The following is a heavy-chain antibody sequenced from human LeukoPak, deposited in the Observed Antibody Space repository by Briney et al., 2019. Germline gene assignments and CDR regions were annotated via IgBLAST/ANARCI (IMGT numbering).Heavy chain of an antibody. CDR2: ISYDGSNK. CDR3: AREAAAGFDY. V-gene: IGHV3-30*01. D-gene: IGHD6-13*01. Sequence: PGRSLRLSYAASGFTFSSYAMHWVRQAPGKGLEWVAVISYDGSNKYYADSVKGRFTISRDNSKNTLYLQMNSLRAEDTAVYYCAREAAAGFDYWGQGTLVTVSS. J-gene: IGHJ4*02. CDR1: GFTFSSYA.